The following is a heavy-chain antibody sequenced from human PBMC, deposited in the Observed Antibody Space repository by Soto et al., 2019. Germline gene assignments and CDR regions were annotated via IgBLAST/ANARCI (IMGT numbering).Heavy chain of an antibody. CDR1: GGSFSGYY. CDR2: INHSGST. CDR3: ARGHYDFWSGYLIFDY. J-gene: IGHJ4*02. V-gene: IGHV4-34*01. D-gene: IGHD3-3*01. Sequence: LSLTCAVYGGSFSGYYWSWIRQPPGKGLEWIGEINHSGSTNYNPSLKSRVTISVDTSKNQFSLKLSSVTAADTAVYYCARGHYDFWSGYLIFDYWGQGTLVTVSS.